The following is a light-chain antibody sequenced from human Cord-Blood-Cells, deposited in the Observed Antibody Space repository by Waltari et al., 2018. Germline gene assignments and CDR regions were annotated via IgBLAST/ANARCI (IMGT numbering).Light chain of an antibody. V-gene: IGKV1-39*01. CDR3: QQSYSTPFT. J-gene: IGKJ3*01. Sequence: DIQMTQSPSSLSASVGDRVTITCRASQSISSYLNWYQQKPGKAPKLLIYAASSLQSGVRSRFSGSGSWREFTLTISSLQPECFETYYCQQSYSTPFTFGPGTKVDIK. CDR1: QSISSY. CDR2: AAS.